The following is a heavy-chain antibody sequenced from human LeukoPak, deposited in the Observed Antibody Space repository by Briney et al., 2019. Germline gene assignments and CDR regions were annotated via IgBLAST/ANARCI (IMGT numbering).Heavy chain of an antibody. Sequence: PGGSLRLSCAASGFTFSNYAMHWVRQAPGKGLEWVAVISYDGSNKYYADSVKGRFTISRDNSKNTLYLQMNSLRAEDTALYYCARDHHYYDSSGYSQVEWYFDLWGRGTLVTVSS. J-gene: IGHJ2*01. CDR2: ISYDGSNK. D-gene: IGHD3-22*01. CDR3: ARDHHYYDSSGYSQVEWYFDL. V-gene: IGHV3-30*04. CDR1: GFTFSNYA.